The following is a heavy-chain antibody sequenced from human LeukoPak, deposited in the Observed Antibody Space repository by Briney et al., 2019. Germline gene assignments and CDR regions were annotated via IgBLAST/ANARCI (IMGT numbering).Heavy chain of an antibody. D-gene: IGHD1-26*01. J-gene: IGHJ4*02. Sequence: PGGSLRLSCAASGFTFSSYSMNWVRQAPGKGLEWVSSISSSSSYIYYADSVKGRFTISRDNAKNSLYLQMNSLRAEDTAVYYCAREVSVVGAPDYWGQGSLVTVSS. V-gene: IGHV3-21*01. CDR2: ISSSSSYI. CDR3: AREVSVVGAPDY. CDR1: GFTFSSYS.